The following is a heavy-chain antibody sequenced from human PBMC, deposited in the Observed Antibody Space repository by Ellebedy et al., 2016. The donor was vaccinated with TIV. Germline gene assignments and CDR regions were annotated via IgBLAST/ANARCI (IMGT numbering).Heavy chain of an antibody. D-gene: IGHD3-22*01. J-gene: IGHJ4*02. CDR2: IWDDGSNK. Sequence: GGSLRLXCEASGFTSRTYGMHWVRQALGKGLEWVAVIWDDGSNKKYADSVKGRFTISRDNSNNTLYLQMNSLRVEDTAVYYCARDTYNFDSSGYYFDYWGQGTLVTVSS. V-gene: IGHV3-33*01. CDR1: GFTSRTYG. CDR3: ARDTYNFDSSGYYFDY.